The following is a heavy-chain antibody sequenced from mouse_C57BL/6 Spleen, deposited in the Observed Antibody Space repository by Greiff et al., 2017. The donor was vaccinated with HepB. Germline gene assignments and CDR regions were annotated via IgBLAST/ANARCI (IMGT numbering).Heavy chain of an antibody. CDR2: IDPENGDT. CDR1: GFNIKDDY. Sequence: EVQGVESGAELVRPGASVKLSCTASGFNIKDDYMHWVKQRPEQGLEWIGWIDPENGDTEYASKFQGKATITADTSSNTAYLQLSSLTSEDTAVYYCTRTTRDYWGQGTTLTVSS. CDR3: TRTTRDY. J-gene: IGHJ2*01. V-gene: IGHV14-4*01. D-gene: IGHD1-1*01.